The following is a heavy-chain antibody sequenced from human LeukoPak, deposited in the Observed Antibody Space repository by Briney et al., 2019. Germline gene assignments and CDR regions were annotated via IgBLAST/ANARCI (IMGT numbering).Heavy chain of an antibody. Sequence: ASVKVSCKASGYTFTGHYMHWVRQAPGQGLEWMGWMNPNSGNTGYAQKFQGRVTMTRNTSISTAYMELSSLRSEDTAVYYCARFDDSSPNYYYYGMDVWGQGTTVTVSS. V-gene: IGHV1-8*02. CDR2: MNPNSGNT. CDR1: GYTFTGHY. CDR3: ARFDDSSPNYYYYGMDV. D-gene: IGHD6-13*01. J-gene: IGHJ6*02.